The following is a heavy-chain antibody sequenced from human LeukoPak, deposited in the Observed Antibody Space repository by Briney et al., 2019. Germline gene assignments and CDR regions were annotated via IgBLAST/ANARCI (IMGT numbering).Heavy chain of an antibody. CDR3: ASFSPMVRGVQFDY. CDR1: GSSFISYW. Sequence: GESLKISCKGSGSSFISYWIGWLGRMPGKGREWLGIIYPGDSDTRYSPSFQGQVTISADKSISTAYLQWSSLKASDTAMYYCASFSPMVRGVQFDYWGQGTLVTVPS. J-gene: IGHJ4*02. V-gene: IGHV5-51*01. D-gene: IGHD3-10*01. CDR2: IYPGDSDT.